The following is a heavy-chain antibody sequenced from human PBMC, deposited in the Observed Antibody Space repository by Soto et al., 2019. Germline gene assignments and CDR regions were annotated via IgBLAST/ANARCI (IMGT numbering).Heavy chain of an antibody. Sequence: PGGSLRLSCAASGLTFTIYSMNWVRQAPGKGLEWVSYISYNGGQIAYADSVKGRFTVSRDNAKNSLYLQMNSRRDEDTAIYYCAKGEALYSSHPWDSWGHGTLVTVSS. CDR1: GLTFTIYS. J-gene: IGHJ5*01. D-gene: IGHD3-22*01. CDR2: ISYNGGQI. CDR3: AKGEALYSSHPWDS. V-gene: IGHV3-48*02.